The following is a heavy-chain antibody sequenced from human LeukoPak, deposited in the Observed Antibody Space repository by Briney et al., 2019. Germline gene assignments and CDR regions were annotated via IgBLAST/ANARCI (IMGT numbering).Heavy chain of an antibody. V-gene: IGHV3-30-3*01. CDR2: ISYDGSNE. CDR3: ARGNWGTDY. J-gene: IGHJ4*02. Sequence: GGSLRLSCAASGFTFSSHAMHWVRQAPGKGLEWVAVISYDGSNEYYADSVKGRFTISRDNSKNTLHLQMNSLRGEDTAVYYCARGNWGTDYWGQGTLVTVSS. CDR1: GFTFSSHA. D-gene: IGHD7-27*01.